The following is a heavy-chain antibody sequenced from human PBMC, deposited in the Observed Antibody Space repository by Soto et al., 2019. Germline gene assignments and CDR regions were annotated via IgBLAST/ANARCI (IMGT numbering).Heavy chain of an antibody. D-gene: IGHD1-20*01. J-gene: IGHJ4*02. V-gene: IGHV3-23*01. Sequence: EVQLLESGGGLVQPGGSLRLSCAASGFTFSSYAMSWVRQAPGNGLEWVSAISGSGGSTYYADSVKGRFTIARDNSKNTLYLQMNSLRAEDTAGYYCAKDEYNWNRTPFVYWGEGTLVTVSS. CDR3: AKDEYNWNRTPFVY. CDR2: ISGSGGST. CDR1: GFTFSSYA.